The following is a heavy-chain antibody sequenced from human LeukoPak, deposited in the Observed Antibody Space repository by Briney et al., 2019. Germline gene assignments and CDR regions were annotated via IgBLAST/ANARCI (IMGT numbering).Heavy chain of an antibody. Sequence: PSETLSLTCAVYGGSFSGYYWSWIRQPPGKGLEWIGEINHSGSTNYNPSLKSRVIISVDTSKNQFSLKLSSVTAADTAVYYCARGGMVRGVIKKAIGQYYFDYWGQGTLVTVSS. CDR1: GGSFSGYY. J-gene: IGHJ4*02. CDR3: ARGGMVRGVIKKAIGQYYFDY. V-gene: IGHV4-34*01. CDR2: INHSGST. D-gene: IGHD3-10*01.